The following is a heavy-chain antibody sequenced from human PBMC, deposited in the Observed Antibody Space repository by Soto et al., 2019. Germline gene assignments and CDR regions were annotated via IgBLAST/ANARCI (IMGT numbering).Heavy chain of an antibody. J-gene: IGHJ4*02. Sequence: VKVSCKASGVPFNRQDMMWVRQAPGQGLEWMGGIIPMFGTPHYAEKFQDRVTITADESTGTAYLELSSLTSEDTAVYYCETSAGRDGYSFDYCGPRTLVTVSS. CDR1: GVPFNRQD. V-gene: IGHV1-69*01. D-gene: IGHD5-12*01. CDR3: ETSAGRDGYSFDY. CDR2: IIPMFGTP.